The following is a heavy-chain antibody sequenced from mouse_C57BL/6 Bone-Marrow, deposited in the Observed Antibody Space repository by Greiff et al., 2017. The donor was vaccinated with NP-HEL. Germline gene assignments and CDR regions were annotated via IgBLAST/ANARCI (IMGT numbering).Heavy chain of an antibody. V-gene: IGHV1-26*01. CDR2: INPNNGGT. CDR1: GYTFTDYY. D-gene: IGHD1-1*01. CDR3: ASIYYYGSSPFAY. J-gene: IGHJ3*01. Sequence: EVQLQQSGPELVKPGASVKISCKASGYTFTDYYMNWVKQSHGKSLEWIGDINPNNGGTSYNQKFKGKATLTVDKSSSTAYMELRSLTSEDSAVYYCASIYYYGSSPFAYWGQGTLVTVSA.